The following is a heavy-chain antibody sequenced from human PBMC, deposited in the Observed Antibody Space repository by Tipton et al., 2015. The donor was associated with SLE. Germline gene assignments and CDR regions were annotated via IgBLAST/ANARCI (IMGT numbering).Heavy chain of an antibody. CDR1: GFTFSSYA. J-gene: IGHJ4*02. CDR3: AKGWFGEFPFDY. D-gene: IGHD3-10*01. V-gene: IGHV3-30-3*01. Sequence: RSLRLSCAASGFTFSSYAMSWVRQAPGKGLEWVAVISYDGSNKYYADSVKGRFTISRDNSKNTLYLQMNSLRAEDTAVYYCAKGWFGEFPFDYWGQGTLVTVSS. CDR2: ISYDGSNK.